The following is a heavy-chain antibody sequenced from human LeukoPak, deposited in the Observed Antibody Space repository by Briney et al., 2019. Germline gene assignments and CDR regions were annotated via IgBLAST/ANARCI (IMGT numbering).Heavy chain of an antibody. V-gene: IGHV3-11*01. CDR1: GFTFSDYY. D-gene: IGHD2-15*01. Sequence: GGSLRLSCEASGFTFSDYYMSWIRQAAGKGLEWLSYITFDGTVVFYADSVRGRLIISTNNAKNSLYLQINSLTAADSAIYYCAREGTRSSRGFQYFGMDVWGQGTTVTVSS. CDR3: AREGTRSSRGFQYFGMDV. J-gene: IGHJ6*02. CDR2: ITFDGTVV.